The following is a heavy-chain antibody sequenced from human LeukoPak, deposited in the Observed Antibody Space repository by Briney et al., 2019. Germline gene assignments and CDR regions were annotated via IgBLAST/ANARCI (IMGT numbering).Heavy chain of an antibody. CDR3: ARDSLPAARVGGCSSSSGGY. Sequence: GGSLRLSCAASGFTFSSYTMNWVRQAPGKGLEWVSYITSSSSTIYYADSVKGRFTISRDNAKNSLYLQMNSLRAEDTAVYYCARDSLPAARVGGCSSSSGGYWGQGTLVTVSS. CDR1: GFTFSSYT. D-gene: IGHD2-2*01. J-gene: IGHJ4*02. CDR2: ITSSSSTI. V-gene: IGHV3-48*04.